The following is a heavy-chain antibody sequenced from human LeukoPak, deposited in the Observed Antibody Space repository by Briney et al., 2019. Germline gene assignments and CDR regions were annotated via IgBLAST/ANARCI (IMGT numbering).Heavy chain of an antibody. Sequence: SETLSLTCTVSGGSISSGGYYWTWNWIRQHPGKGPEWIGYVYYSGETDYNPSLKSRATISVDTSKNQFSLKLSSVTAADTAVYYCARGNGGSYFGYYFDYWGQGTLVTISS. CDR3: ARGNGGSYFGYYFDY. V-gene: IGHV4-31*03. CDR2: VYYSGET. J-gene: IGHJ4*02. D-gene: IGHD1-26*01. CDR1: GGSISSGGYY.